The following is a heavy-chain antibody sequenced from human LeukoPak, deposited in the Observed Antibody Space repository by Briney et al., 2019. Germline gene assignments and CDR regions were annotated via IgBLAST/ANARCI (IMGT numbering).Heavy chain of an antibody. J-gene: IGHJ4*02. CDR2: IYTSGST. D-gene: IGHD1-26*01. CDR1: GGSISSGSYY. CDR3: ARAGRGPTDY. Sequence: PSQTLSLTCTVSGGSISSGSYYWSWIRQPAGKGLEWIGRIYTSGSTNYNPSLKSRLTISVDTSKNQFSLKLSSVTAADTAVYYCARAGRGPTDYWGQGTLVTVSS. V-gene: IGHV4-61*02.